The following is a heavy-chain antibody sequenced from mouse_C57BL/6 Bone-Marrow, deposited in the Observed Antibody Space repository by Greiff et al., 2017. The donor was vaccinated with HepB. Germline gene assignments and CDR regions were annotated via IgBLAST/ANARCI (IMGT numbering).Heavy chain of an antibody. Sequence: QVQLQQPGAELVKPGASVKLSCKASGYTFTSYWMHWVKQRPGRGLEWIGRIDPNSGGTKYNEKFKSKATLTVDKPSSTAYMQLSSLTSEDSAVYYCARGGVYYGYPGTWGAMDYWGQGTSVTVSS. CDR3: ARGGVYYGYPGTWGAMDY. D-gene: IGHD2-2*01. V-gene: IGHV1-72*01. CDR1: GYTFTSYW. J-gene: IGHJ4*01. CDR2: IDPNSGGT.